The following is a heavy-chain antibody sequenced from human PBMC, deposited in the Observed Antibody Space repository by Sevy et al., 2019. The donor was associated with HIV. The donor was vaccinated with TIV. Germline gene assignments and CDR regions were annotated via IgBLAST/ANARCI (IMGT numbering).Heavy chain of an antibody. V-gene: IGHV3-49*03. CDR3: TLDGGGGNILAIYYYYDMDV. Sequence: GGSLRLSCTTSGFTFGDFAMSWFRQAPGKGLEWVGFIRSKDYGGKTEYAGSVKGRLTNLRDDSKNIAYMQMNSLKTEDTVVYFCTLDGGGGNILAIYYYYDMDVWGQGTTVTVSS. J-gene: IGHJ6*02. D-gene: IGHD2-21*01. CDR2: IRSKDYGGKT. CDR1: GFTFGDFA.